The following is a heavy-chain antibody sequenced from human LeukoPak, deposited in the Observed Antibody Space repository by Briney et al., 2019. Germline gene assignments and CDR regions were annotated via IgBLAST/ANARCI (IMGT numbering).Heavy chain of an antibody. D-gene: IGHD6-13*01. CDR3: ARFAYGSSSWWGGGAFDI. J-gene: IGHJ3*02. CDR1: GGSISSGDYY. Sequence: PSETLSLTCTVSGGSISSGDYYWSWIRQPPGKGLEWIGYIYYSGSTNYNPSLKSRVTISVDTSKNQFSLKLSSVTAADTAVYYCARFAYGSSSWWGGGAFDIWGQGTMVTVSS. V-gene: IGHV4-61*08. CDR2: IYYSGST.